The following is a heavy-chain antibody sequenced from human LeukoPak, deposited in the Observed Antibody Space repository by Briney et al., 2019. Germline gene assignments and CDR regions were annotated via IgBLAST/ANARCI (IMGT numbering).Heavy chain of an antibody. CDR1: GFTFSSYA. Sequence: GGSLRLSCAASGFTFSSYAMHWVRQAPGKGLEWVSAISGSGGSTYYADSVKGRFTISRDNSKNTLYLQMNSLRAEDAAVYYCAKDGSTIRVNWFDPWGQGTLVTVSS. CDR3: AKDGSTIRVNWFDP. V-gene: IGHV3-23*01. CDR2: ISGSGGST. D-gene: IGHD5/OR15-5a*01. J-gene: IGHJ5*02.